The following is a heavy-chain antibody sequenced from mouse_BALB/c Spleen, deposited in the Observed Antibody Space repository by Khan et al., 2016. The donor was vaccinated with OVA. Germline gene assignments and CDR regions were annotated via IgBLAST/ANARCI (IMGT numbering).Heavy chain of an antibody. CDR1: GYIFTSYY. V-gene: IGHV1S81*02. J-gene: IGHJ1*01. CDR3: TRKDYYGSSHRYFDV. CDR2: INPSNGGT. D-gene: IGHD1-1*01. Sequence: QMQLEESGAELVKPGASVQLSCKASGYIFTSYYMYWVKQRPGQGLEWIGEINPSNGGTNFNEKFKSKATLTVDKLSSTAYMQLSSLTSEDSAVYYCTRKDYYGSSHRYFDVWGAGTTVTVSS.